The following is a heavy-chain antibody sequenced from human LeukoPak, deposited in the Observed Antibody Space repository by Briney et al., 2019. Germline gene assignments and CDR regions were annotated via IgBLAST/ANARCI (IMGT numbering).Heavy chain of an antibody. CDR2: IYYSGST. J-gene: IGHJ3*02. V-gene: IGHV4-59*01. CDR1: GGSISSYY. Sequence: SETLSLTCTVSGGSISSYYWSWIRQPPGKGLEWIGYIYYSGSTNYNPSLKSRVNISVDTSKNEFSLKLSSVTAADTAVYYCARAPLIYDFWSGYTQNPPDAFDIWGQGTMVTVSS. CDR3: ARAPLIYDFWSGYTQNPPDAFDI. D-gene: IGHD3-3*01.